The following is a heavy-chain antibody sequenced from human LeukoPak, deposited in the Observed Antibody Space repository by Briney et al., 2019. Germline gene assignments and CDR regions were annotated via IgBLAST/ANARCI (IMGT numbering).Heavy chain of an antibody. CDR2: IRSKANSYAT. Sequence: PGGSLKLSCAASGFTFSGSAMDWVRQASGKGLEWVGRIRSKANSYATVYDASVKGRFTISRDDSKNTAYLQMNSLKTEDTAVYYCSSILDGYNYDGKQYWGQGTLVTVSS. V-gene: IGHV3-73*01. D-gene: IGHD5-24*01. CDR1: GFTFSGSA. J-gene: IGHJ4*02. CDR3: SSILDGYNYDGKQY.